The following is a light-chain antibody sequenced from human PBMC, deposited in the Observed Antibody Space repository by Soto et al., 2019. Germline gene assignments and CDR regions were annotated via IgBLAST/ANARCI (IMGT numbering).Light chain of an antibody. J-gene: IGKJ1*01. Sequence: DIQMTHSPSTLSASVGDRVTITFRSSQSIITSLAWYQQKPGKAPKLLIYKASSLQSGVPSRFSGSGSGTEFTLTISSLQPDDFATYYCQQYNSYSRTFGQGTKVDIK. CDR1: QSIITS. V-gene: IGKV1-5*03. CDR3: QQYNSYSRT. CDR2: KAS.